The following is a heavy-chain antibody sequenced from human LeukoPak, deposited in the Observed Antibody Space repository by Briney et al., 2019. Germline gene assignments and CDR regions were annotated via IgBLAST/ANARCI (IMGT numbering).Heavy chain of an antibody. J-gene: IGHJ5*02. D-gene: IGHD2-2*01. Sequence: ASVKVSCKASGYTFTSYAMNWVRQAPGQELEWVGWINTHTGHPTYAQGFTGRSVFSLDTSVSTAYLQISSLKAEDTAVYYCARGQYQVLPYNWFDPWGQGTLVTVSS. V-gene: IGHV7-4-1*02. CDR3: ARGQYQVLPYNWFDP. CDR1: GYTFTSYA. CDR2: INTHTGHP.